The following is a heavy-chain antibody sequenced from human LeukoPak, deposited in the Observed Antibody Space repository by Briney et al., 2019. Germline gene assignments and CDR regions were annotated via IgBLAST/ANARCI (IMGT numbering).Heavy chain of an antibody. V-gene: IGHV3-30*18. CDR3: AKDLAPTLAVVVIPGVDY. J-gene: IGHJ4*02. CDR1: GFTFSSFG. D-gene: IGHD3-22*01. Sequence: AGGSLRLSCAASGFTFSSFGMHWVRQAPGKGLEWVAVISNDGRHKNYADSVKGRFIISRDNSENKVYLQMNSLRPEDAAVYYCAKDLAPTLAVVVIPGVDYWGQGTRVTVSS. CDR2: ISNDGRHK.